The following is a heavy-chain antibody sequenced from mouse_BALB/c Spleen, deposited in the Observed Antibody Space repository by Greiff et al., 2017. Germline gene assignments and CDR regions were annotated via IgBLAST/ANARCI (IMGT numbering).Heavy chain of an antibody. D-gene: IGHD1-2*01. V-gene: IGHV1-7*01. CDR2: INPSTGYT. Sequence: VKLQESGAELAKPGASVKMSCKASGYTFTSYWMHWVKQRPGQGLEWIGYINPSTGYTEYNQKFKDKATLTADKSSSTAYMQLSSLTSEDSAVYYCARGGYYGYDAMDYWGQGTSVTVSS. CDR3: ARGGYYGYDAMDY. CDR1: GYTFTSYW. J-gene: IGHJ4*01.